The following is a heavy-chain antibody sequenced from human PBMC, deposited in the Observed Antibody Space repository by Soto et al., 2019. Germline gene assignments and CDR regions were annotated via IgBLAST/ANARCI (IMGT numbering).Heavy chain of an antibody. D-gene: IGHD3-3*01. Sequence: QVQLVASGGGVGHLGRSLTLSCAASGFTFNRHAIHWVRQAPGKGLEWVTVISRDGTNKYFADSVKGRFTISRDNAKNTVVLQMNSLRREDTAVYYCARLRSGAVADSFDYWGQGTPVTVSS. CDR1: GFTFNRHA. CDR2: ISRDGTNK. CDR3: ARLRSGAVADSFDY. V-gene: IGHV3-30-3*01. J-gene: IGHJ4*02.